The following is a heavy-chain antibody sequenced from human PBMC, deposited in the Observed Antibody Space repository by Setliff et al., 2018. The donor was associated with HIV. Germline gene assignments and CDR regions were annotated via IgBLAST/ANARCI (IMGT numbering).Heavy chain of an antibody. J-gene: IGHJ4*02. V-gene: IGHV2-5*01. D-gene: IGHD3-22*01. Sequence: GPTLGNPTQTLTLTCTFSGVSLSTSGVGVGWIRQPPGKALEWLALIYWNDDKRYSQSLKSRLTITKDTSKNKVVLTMTNMDPVDTATYYCAHRLSYYDTSGYYSYYFDYWGQGTLVTVSS. CDR3: AHRLSYYDTSGYYSYYFDY. CDR2: IYWNDDK. CDR1: GVSLSTSGVG.